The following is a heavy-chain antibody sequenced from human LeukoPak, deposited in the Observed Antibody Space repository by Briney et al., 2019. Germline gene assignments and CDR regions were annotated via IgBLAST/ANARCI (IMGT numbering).Heavy chain of an antibody. Sequence: PGGSLTLSCAASGFTFSSYGMSWVRQPPGKGLERVSAISGSGGSTYYAASVKGGFTISSEYSKNMLYLQMNSLRAQDTAVYYCAKDRRSSWWKYVHHWGQGTLVTVSS. V-gene: IGHV3-23*01. D-gene: IGHD6-13*01. CDR3: AKDRRSSWWKYVHH. J-gene: IGHJ1*01. CDR2: ISGSGGST. CDR1: GFTFSSYG.